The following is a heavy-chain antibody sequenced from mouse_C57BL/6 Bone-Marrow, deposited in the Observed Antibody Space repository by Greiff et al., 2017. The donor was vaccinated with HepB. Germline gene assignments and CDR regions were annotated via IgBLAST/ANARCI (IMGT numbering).Heavy chain of an antibody. V-gene: IGHV1-81*01. D-gene: IGHD1-1*01. J-gene: IGHJ2*01. CDR3: ARLLRYLDYFDY. CDR1: GYTFTSYG. CDR2: IYPRSGNT. Sequence: QVQLKESGAELARPGASVKLSCKASGYTFTSYGISWVKQRTGQGLEWIGEIYPRSGNTYYNEKFKGKATLTADKSSSTAYMELRSLTSEDSAVYFCARLLRYLDYFDYWGQGTTLTVSS.